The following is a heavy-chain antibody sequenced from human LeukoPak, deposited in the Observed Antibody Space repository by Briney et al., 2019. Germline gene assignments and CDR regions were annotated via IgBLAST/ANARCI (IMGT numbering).Heavy chain of an antibody. CDR1: GGTFSSYA. CDR2: IIPILGIA. J-gene: IGHJ6*02. V-gene: IGHV1-69*04. CDR3: ARDGRAVAVPYGMDV. Sequence: ASVTVSCKASGGTFSSYAISWVRQAPGQGLEWMGRIIPILGIANYAQKFQGRVTITADKSTGTAYMELSSLRSEDTAVYYCARDGRAVAVPYGMDVWGQGTTVTVSS. D-gene: IGHD6-19*01.